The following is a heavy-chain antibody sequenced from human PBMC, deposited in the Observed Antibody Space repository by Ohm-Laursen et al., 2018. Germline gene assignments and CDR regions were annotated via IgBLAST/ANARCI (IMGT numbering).Heavy chain of an antibody. CDR1: GFTFSSYG. Sequence: SLRLSCAASGFTFSSYGMHWVRQAPGKGLEWVAVIWYDGNTKYYADSLKGRFTISRDNAKNSLYLQMNSLRAEDTAVYYCARFKYPYGFDIWGQGTMVSVSS. D-gene: IGHD6-6*01. CDR2: IWYDGNTK. CDR3: ARFKYPYGFDI. V-gene: IGHV3-33*01. J-gene: IGHJ3*02.